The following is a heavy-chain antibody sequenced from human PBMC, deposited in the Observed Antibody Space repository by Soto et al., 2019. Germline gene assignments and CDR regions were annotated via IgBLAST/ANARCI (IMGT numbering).Heavy chain of an antibody. V-gene: IGHV2-5*02. Sequence: QITLKESGPPLVKPTQTLTLTCTFSGFSLTTSGVGVGWIRQPPGKALEWLALLYWDDDKRYSPSLKSRLTITMDTSNTQVVLTMTNMDPVATGTYFCAHSSGRSGDYWGQGTLVTVSS. CDR2: LYWDDDK. CDR3: AHSSGRSGDY. J-gene: IGHJ4*02. D-gene: IGHD3-10*01. CDR1: GFSLTTSGVG.